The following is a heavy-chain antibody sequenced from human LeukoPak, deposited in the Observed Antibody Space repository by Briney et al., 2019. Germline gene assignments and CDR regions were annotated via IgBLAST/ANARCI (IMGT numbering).Heavy chain of an antibody. V-gene: IGHV3-53*01. J-gene: IGHJ6*02. Sequence: GGSLRLSCAASGFTVSSNYMSWVRQAPGKGLEWVSVIYSGGSTYYADSVKGRFTISRDNSKNTLYLQMNSLRAEDTAVYYCARELYSSSWYDLGYYYYGMDVWGQGTTVTVSS. CDR3: ARELYSSSWYDLGYYYYGMDV. D-gene: IGHD6-13*01. CDR2: IYSGGST. CDR1: GFTVSSNY.